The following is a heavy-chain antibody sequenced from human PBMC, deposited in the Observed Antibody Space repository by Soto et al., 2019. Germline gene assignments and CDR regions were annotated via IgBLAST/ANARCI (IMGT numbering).Heavy chain of an antibody. CDR1: GGSISSYY. Sequence: ETLSLTCTVSGGSISSYYWSWIRQPPGKGLEWIGYIYYSGSTNYNPSLKSRVTISVDTSKNQFSLKLSSVTAADTAVYYCARSDYGDLGFDYWGQGTLVTVSS. V-gene: IGHV4-59*01. CDR3: ARSDYGDLGFDY. CDR2: IYYSGST. J-gene: IGHJ4*02. D-gene: IGHD4-17*01.